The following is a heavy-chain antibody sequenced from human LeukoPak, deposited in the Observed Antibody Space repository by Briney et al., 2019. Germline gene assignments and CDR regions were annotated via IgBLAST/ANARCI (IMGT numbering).Heavy chain of an antibody. CDR3: ATGISMVRGPLM. CDR2: ISYDGDHK. CDR1: GSTLSSYA. J-gene: IGHJ4*02. D-gene: IGHD3-10*01. V-gene: IGHV3-30-3*01. Sequence: GGSLRLSCAASGSTLSSYAIHWLRQAPGKGLEWVGVISYDGDHKYYADSLKGRFTISRDNAKNTVYLQMNSLRHDDTAVYYCATGISMVRGPLMWGQGTLVTVSS.